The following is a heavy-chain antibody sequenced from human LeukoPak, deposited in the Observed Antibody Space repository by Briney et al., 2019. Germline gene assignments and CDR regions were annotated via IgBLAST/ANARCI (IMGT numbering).Heavy chain of an antibody. D-gene: IGHD5-24*01. Sequence: PGGSLRLSCAASGFTVSSNYMSWVRQAPGKGLEWVSSISSSSYIYYADSVKGRFTISRDNAKNSLYLQMNSLRAEDTAVYYCARDLAITIQNWGQGTLVTVSS. V-gene: IGHV3-69-1*01. CDR1: GFTVSSNY. J-gene: IGHJ4*02. CDR3: ARDLAITIQN. CDR2: ISSSSYI.